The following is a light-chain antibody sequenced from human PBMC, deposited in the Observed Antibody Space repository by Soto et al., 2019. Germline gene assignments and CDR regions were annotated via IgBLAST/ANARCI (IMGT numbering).Light chain of an antibody. CDR1: QSLLHSNGYNY. V-gene: IGKV2-28*01. J-gene: IGKJ5*01. Sequence: DIVMTQSPLSLPVTPGEPASISCRSSQSLLHSNGYNYLDWYLQKPGQSPQLLIYLGSNRVSGVPDRFSGSGSGKDFTLKISRVEAEDVGVYYCMQAPAFRQGTRLEIK. CDR3: MQAPA. CDR2: LGS.